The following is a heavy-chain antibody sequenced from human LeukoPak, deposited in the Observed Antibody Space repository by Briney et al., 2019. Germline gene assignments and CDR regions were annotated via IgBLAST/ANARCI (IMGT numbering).Heavy chain of an antibody. D-gene: IGHD3-9*01. CDR3: ARGRTGLTGYYRRNWFDP. J-gene: IGHJ5*02. Sequence: SQTLSLTCTVSGGSISSGSYYWSWIRQPAGKGLEWIGRIYTSGSTNYNPSLKSRVTISVDTSKNQFSLKLSSVTAADTAVYYCARGRTGLTGYYRRNWFDPWGQGTLVTVSS. CDR1: GGSISSGSYY. V-gene: IGHV4-61*02. CDR2: IYTSGST.